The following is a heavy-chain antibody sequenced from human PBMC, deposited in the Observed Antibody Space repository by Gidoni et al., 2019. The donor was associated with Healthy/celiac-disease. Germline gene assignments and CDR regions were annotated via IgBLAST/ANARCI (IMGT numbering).Heavy chain of an antibody. D-gene: IGHD3-22*01. CDR1: GGTFSSYA. J-gene: IGHJ3*02. V-gene: IGHV1-69*01. CDR2: IIPIFGTA. CDR3: ARDSLDYYDSSGYWGGAFDI. Sequence: QVQLVQSGAEVKKPGSSVKVSCKASGGTFSSYAISWVRQAPGQGLEWMGGIIPIFGTANYAQKFQGRVTITADESTSTAYMELSSLRSEDTAVYYCARDSLDYYDSSGYWGGAFDIWGQGTMVTVSS.